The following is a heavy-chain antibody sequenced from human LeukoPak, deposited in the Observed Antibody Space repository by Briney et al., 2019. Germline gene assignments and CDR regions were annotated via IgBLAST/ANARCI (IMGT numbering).Heavy chain of an antibody. D-gene: IGHD6-13*01. Sequence: SETLSLTCTVSVGSISSSSYYWGWIRQPPGKGLEWIGSIYYSGSTYYNPSLKSRVTISVDTSKNQFSLKLSSVTAADTAVYYCARHKFLTRAAAGDDYWGQGTLVTVSS. J-gene: IGHJ4*02. CDR1: VGSISSSSYY. V-gene: IGHV4-39*01. CDR3: ARHKFLTRAAAGDDY. CDR2: IYYSGST.